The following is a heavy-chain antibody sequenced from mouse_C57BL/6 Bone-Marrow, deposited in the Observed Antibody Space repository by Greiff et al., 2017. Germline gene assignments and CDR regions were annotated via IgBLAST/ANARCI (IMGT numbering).Heavy chain of an antibody. CDR1: GYTFTDYY. CDR2: IYPGSGNT. V-gene: IGHV1-76*01. Sequence: QVQLKESGAELVRPGASVKLSCKASGYTFTDYYINWVKQRPGQGLEWIARIYPGSGNTYYNEKFKGKATLTAEKSSSTAYMQLSSLTSEDSAVYFCARPDGYYAMDYWGQGTSVTVSS. J-gene: IGHJ4*01. D-gene: IGHD2-3*01. CDR3: ARPDGYYAMDY.